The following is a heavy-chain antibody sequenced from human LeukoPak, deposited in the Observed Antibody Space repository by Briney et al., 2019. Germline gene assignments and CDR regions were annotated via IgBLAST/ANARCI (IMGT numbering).Heavy chain of an antibody. D-gene: IGHD1-26*01. Sequence: GASVKVSCKASGGTFSSFAISWLRQAPGQGLEWMGGIIPIFGTANYAQKFQGRVTITTDESTSTAYMELSSLRSEDTAVYYCARDSSVVGATSRYFDYWGQGTLVTVSS. CDR2: IIPIFGTA. CDR3: ARDSSVVGATSRYFDY. J-gene: IGHJ4*02. CDR1: GGTFSSFA. V-gene: IGHV1-69*05.